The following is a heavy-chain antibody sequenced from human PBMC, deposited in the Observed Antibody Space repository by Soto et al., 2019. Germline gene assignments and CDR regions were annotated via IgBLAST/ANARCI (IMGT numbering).Heavy chain of an antibody. CDR3: AKDTYILVVGTHFDA. V-gene: IGHV3-9*01. CDR1: GFTLDDYS. D-gene: IGHD2-15*01. CDR2: ISWNSDSI. J-gene: IGHJ4*02. Sequence: EVQLVESGGGLVQPGRSLRLSCAASGFTLDDYSMHWVRQTPGQGLAWVSGISWNSDSIAYADSVKGRFTISRDNAKNSLSLQLNSLRAEDTALYYCAKDTYILVVGTHFDAWGQGTQVNVSS.